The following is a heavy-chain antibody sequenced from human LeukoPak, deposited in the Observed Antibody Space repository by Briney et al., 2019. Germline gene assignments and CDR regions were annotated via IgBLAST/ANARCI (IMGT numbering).Heavy chain of an antibody. V-gene: IGHV4-59*01. D-gene: IGHD6-19*01. CDR3: ARVRAYSSGWYGLNFDY. CDR1: GGSISSYY. J-gene: IGHJ4*02. CDR2: IYYSGST. Sequence: PSETLSLTCTVSGGSISSYYWSWIRQPPGKGLEWIGYIYYSGSTNYNPSLKSRVTISVDTSKNQFSLKLSSVTAADTAVYYCARVRAYSSGWYGLNFDYWGQGTLVTVSS.